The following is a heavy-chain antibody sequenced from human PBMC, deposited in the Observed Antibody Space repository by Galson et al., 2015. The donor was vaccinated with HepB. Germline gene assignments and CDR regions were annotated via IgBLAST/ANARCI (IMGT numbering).Heavy chain of an antibody. J-gene: IGHJ4*02. CDR2: ISYDGSNK. V-gene: IGHV3-30*18. Sequence: SLRLSCAASGFTFSGYGMHWVRQAPGKGLEWVAVISYDGSNKYYADSVKGRLTISRDNSKNTLYLQMNSLRAEDMAVYYCAKDPRLEFTLDYWGQGTLVTVSS. CDR1: GFTFSGYG. CDR3: AKDPRLEFTLDY. D-gene: IGHD1-1*01.